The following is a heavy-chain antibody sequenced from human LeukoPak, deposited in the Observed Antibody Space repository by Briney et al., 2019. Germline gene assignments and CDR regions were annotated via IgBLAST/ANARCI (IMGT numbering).Heavy chain of an antibody. CDR3: AKEGGLPGDPYYFDY. J-gene: IGHJ4*02. D-gene: IGHD7-27*01. Sequence: GGSLRLSCAASGFTFSSYAMHWVRQAPGKGLEWVAVISYDGSNKYYADSVKGRFTISRDNSKNTLYLQMNSLRAEDTAVYYCAKEGGLPGDPYYFDYWGQGTLVTVSS. V-gene: IGHV3-30*04. CDR1: GFTFSSYA. CDR2: ISYDGSNK.